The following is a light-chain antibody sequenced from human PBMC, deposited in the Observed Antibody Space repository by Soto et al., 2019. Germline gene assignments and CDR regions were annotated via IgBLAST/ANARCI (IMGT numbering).Light chain of an antibody. V-gene: IGLV2-11*01. CDR2: DVS. CDR3: CSYAGSYTHV. Sequence: QSALTQPRSVSGSPGQSVTISCTGTSSDVGGYNYVSWYQQHPGKVPKLMIYDVSKRPSGVPDRFSGSKSGNTASLTISGLQAYDEADYYCCSYAGSYTHVFGSGTKVTVL. J-gene: IGLJ1*01. CDR1: SSDVGGYNY.